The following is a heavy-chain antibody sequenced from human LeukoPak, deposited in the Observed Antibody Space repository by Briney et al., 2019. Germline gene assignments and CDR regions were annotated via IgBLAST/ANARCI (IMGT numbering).Heavy chain of an antibody. J-gene: IGHJ4*02. Sequence: PGGSLRLSCAASGFTFSSYGMHWVRQAPGKGLEWVAFIRYDGSNKYYADSVKGRFTISRDNSKNTLYLQMNSLRAEDTAVYYCASAPPAVAGTGYWGQGTLVTVSS. V-gene: IGHV3-30*02. CDR1: GFTFSSYG. D-gene: IGHD6-19*01. CDR2: IRYDGSNK. CDR3: ASAPPAVAGTGY.